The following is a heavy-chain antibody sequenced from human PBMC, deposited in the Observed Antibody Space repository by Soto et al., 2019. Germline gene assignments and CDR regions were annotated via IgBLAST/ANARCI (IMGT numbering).Heavy chain of an antibody. V-gene: IGHV1-24*01. CDR1: GYTLTELS. Sequence: ASVKVSCKVSGYTLTELSMHWVRQAPGKGLEWMGGFDPEDGETIYAQKFQGRVTMTEDTSTDTAYMELSSLRSEDTAVYYCATVRYCSGGSCYFDAFDIWGQGTMGTVSS. J-gene: IGHJ3*02. CDR3: ATVRYCSGGSCYFDAFDI. CDR2: FDPEDGET. D-gene: IGHD2-15*01.